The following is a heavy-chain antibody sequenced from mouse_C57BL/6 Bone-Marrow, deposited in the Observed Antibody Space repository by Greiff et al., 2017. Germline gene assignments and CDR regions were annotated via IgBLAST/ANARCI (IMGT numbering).Heavy chain of an antibody. J-gene: IGHJ2*01. CDR3: ARARSGYVFDY. D-gene: IGHD3-2*02. CDR1: GYTFTDYN. Sequence: EVQLQQSGPELVKPGASVKIPCKASGYTFTDYNMDWVKQSHGKSLEWIGDINPNNGGTIYNQKFKGKATLTVDKSSSTAYMELRSLTSEDTAVYYCARARSGYVFDYWGQGTTLTVSS. V-gene: IGHV1-18*01. CDR2: INPNNGGT.